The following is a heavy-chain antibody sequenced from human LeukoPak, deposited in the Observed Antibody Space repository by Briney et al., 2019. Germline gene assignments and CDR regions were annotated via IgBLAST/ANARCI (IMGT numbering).Heavy chain of an antibody. D-gene: IGHD2-15*01. CDR2: ISTGSSTI. CDR1: GFTFSSYS. J-gene: IGHJ3*02. Sequence: GGSLRLSCAASGFTFSSYSMDWVRQAPGKGLEWVSYISTGSSTIYYADSVKGRFTISRDNAKNSLYLQMNSLRGEDTAVYYCARGYCNGGSCYSGDAFDIWGQGTMVTVSS. CDR3: ARGYCNGGSCYSGDAFDI. V-gene: IGHV3-48*04.